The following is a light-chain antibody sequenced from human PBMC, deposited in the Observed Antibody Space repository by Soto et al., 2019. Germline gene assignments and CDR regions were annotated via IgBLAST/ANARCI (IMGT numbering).Light chain of an antibody. Sequence: EIVMTQSPATLSVSPGERATLSCRASQSVSSYLAWYQQKPGQAPRLLFYDASTRATGIPARFSGSGSGTEFTLTISSLQSEDFALYYCQQYNKWPSFGQGTKVDIK. V-gene: IGKV3-15*01. CDR3: QQYNKWPS. CDR1: QSVSSY. CDR2: DAS. J-gene: IGKJ2*01.